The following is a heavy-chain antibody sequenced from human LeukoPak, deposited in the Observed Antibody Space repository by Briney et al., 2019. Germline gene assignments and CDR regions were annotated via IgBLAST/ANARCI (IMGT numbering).Heavy chain of an antibody. CDR1: GYTFTSYD. CDR3: ARGRHNHC. V-gene: IGHV1-8*01. Sequence: ASVKVSCKASGYTFTSYDISRVRQSTGQGLEWMGWMSPNSGKTVYAQKFQGRVIMTRNTSIITAYMELSSLRSEDTAVYYCARGRHNHCWGQGTMVTVSS. CDR2: MSPNSGKT. D-gene: IGHD1-14*01. J-gene: IGHJ3*01.